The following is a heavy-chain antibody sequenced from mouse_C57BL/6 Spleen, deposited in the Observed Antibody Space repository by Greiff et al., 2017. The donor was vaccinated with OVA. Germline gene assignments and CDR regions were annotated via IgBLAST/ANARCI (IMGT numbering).Heavy chain of an antibody. Sequence: EVKLQESGPGLVKPSQSLSLTCSVTGYSITSGYYWNWIRQFPGNKLEWMGYISYDGSNNYNPSLKNRISITRDTSKNQFFLKLNSVTTEDTATYYCARGHYYGTPYAMDYWGQGTSVTVSS. J-gene: IGHJ4*01. V-gene: IGHV3-6*01. D-gene: IGHD1-1*01. CDR3: ARGHYYGTPYAMDY. CDR2: ISYDGSN. CDR1: GYSITSGYY.